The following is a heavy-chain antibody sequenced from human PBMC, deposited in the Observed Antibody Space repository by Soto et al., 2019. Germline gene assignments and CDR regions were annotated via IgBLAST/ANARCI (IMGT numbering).Heavy chain of an antibody. D-gene: IGHD6-13*01. Sequence: GGSLRLSCAASGFTFSSYGMHWVRQAPGKGLEWVAVIWYDGSNKYYADSVKGRFTISRDNSKNTLYLQMNSLRAEDTAVYYCARVLSSSWNYYYYGMDVWGQGTTVTVSS. CDR1: GFTFSSYG. CDR3: ARVLSSSWNYYYYGMDV. CDR2: IWYDGSNK. V-gene: IGHV3-33*01. J-gene: IGHJ6*02.